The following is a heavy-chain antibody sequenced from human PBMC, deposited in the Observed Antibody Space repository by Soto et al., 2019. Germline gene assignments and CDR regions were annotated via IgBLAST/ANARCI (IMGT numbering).Heavy chain of an antibody. CDR1: GFSFSSYA. J-gene: IGHJ6*02. D-gene: IGHD3-10*01. CDR2: MSAGGGST. CDR3: AKDCYGSGTDYFYGMDV. Sequence: GGSLRLSCAASGFSFSSYAMSWVRQAPGKGPEWVSSMSAGGGSTYHADSVKGRFTISRDNSKNTLYLQMNSLRAEDTAVYYCAKDCYGSGTDYFYGMDVRGQGTTVTVSS. V-gene: IGHV3-23*01.